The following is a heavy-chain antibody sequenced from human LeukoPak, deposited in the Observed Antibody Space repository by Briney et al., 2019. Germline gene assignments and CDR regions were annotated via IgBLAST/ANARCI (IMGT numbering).Heavy chain of an antibody. D-gene: IGHD2-21*02. CDR2: IYYSGST. V-gene: IGHV4-39*07. Sequence: SETLSLTCTVSVGSISSSSYYWGGIRQPPGKGLEGMGGIYYSGSTFYNPSLKSRVTISVDTSKNQFSLKLRSVPAADTAMFYCARLSVTFQNYYDSSGQGTLVAASS. CDR3: ARLSVTFQNYYDS. CDR1: VGSISSSSYY. J-gene: IGHJ4*02.